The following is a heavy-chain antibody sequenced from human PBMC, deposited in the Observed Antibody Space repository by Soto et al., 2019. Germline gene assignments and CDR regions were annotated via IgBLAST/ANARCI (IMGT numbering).Heavy chain of an antibody. D-gene: IGHD3-10*01. CDR2: ISGSGGST. V-gene: IGHV3-23*01. Sequence: GGSLRLSCAASGFTFSSYAMSWVRQAPGKGLEWVSAISGSGGSTYYADSVKGRFTISRDNSKNTLYLQMNSLRAEDTAVYYCAKAGWFGELSRTGGMDVWGQGTTVTVSS. J-gene: IGHJ6*02. CDR3: AKAGWFGELSRTGGMDV. CDR1: GFTFSSYA.